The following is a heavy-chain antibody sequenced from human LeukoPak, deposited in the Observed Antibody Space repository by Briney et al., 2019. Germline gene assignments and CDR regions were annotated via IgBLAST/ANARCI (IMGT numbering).Heavy chain of an antibody. D-gene: IGHD6-19*01. CDR3: ATEYSSGWYRMNDAFDI. V-gene: IGHV1-24*01. J-gene: IGHJ3*02. Sequence: ASVKVSCKVSGYTLTELSMHWVRQAPGKGLEWMGGFDPEDGETIYAQKFQGRVTMTEDTSTDTAYMELSSLRSEDTAVYYCATEYSSGWYRMNDAFDIWGQGTMVTVSS. CDR1: GYTLTELS. CDR2: FDPEDGET.